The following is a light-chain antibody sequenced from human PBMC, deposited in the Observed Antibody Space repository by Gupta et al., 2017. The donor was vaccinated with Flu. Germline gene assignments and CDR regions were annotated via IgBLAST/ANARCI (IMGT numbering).Light chain of an antibody. V-gene: IGKV4-1*01. CDR2: WAS. CDR3: QQYYATLALT. J-gene: IGKJ4*01. Sequence: KSSQNLLFSSSNKNYLAWYQQKPGQPPKLLIYWASTRESGVPDRFSGSGSGTDFTLTISSLQAEDVAVYYCQQYYATLALTFGGGTKVEIK. CDR1: QNLLFSSSNKNY.